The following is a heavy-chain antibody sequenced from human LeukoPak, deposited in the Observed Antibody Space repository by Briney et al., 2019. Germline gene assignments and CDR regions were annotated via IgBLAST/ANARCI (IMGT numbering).Heavy chain of an antibody. V-gene: IGHV4-59*12. J-gene: IGHJ3*02. D-gene: IGHD6-13*01. CDR1: GGSISSYY. CDR2: IYYSGST. Sequence: SETLSLTCTVSGGSISSYYLSWIRQPPGKGLEYVGYIYYSGSTYYNPSLKSRVTISVDTSKNQFSLKLRSVSAADTAVYYCARGAIAAAGGDAFDIWGQGTMVTVSS. CDR3: ARGAIAAAGGDAFDI.